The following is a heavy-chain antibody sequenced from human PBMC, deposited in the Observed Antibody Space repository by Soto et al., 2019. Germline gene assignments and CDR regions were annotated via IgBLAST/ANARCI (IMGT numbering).Heavy chain of an antibody. Sequence: EVQLLESGGGLVQPGGSLRLSCAASGFTFSSYAMSWVRQAPGKGLEWVSAISGSGGSTYYADSVKGRFTISRDNSKNRLYLQMNSRRAEDTAVYYCAKDFRGSSSGFRRWGQGTLVTVSS. CDR1: GFTFSSYA. D-gene: IGHD6-6*01. CDR3: AKDFRGSSSGFRR. CDR2: ISGSGGST. J-gene: IGHJ4*02. V-gene: IGHV3-23*01.